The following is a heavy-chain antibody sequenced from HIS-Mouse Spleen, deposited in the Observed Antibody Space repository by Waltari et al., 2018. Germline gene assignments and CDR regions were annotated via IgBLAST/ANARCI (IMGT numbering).Heavy chain of an antibody. D-gene: IGHD3-10*01. CDR3: AKGYGSGSYYRYYYGMDV. CDR2: IWYDGSNK. CDR1: GFTFSSYG. Sequence: QVQLVESGGGVVQPGRSLRLSCAASGFTFSSYGMHWVRQAPGKGVVWVAVIWYDGSNKYYADSVKGRFTISRDNSKNTLYLQMNSLRAEDTAVYYCAKGYGSGSYYRYYYGMDVWGQVTTVTVSS. J-gene: IGHJ6*02. V-gene: IGHV3-33*06.